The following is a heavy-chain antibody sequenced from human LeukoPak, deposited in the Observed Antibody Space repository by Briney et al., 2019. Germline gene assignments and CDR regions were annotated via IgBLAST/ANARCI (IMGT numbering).Heavy chain of an antibody. D-gene: IGHD5-18*01. CDR2: IYNSGIT. V-gene: IGHV4-4*07. J-gene: IGHJ4*02. CDR3: ARGQKYTSGYTVTELGSRYFDY. Sequence: SETLSLTCTVSGGSISSYYWSWIRQPAGKGLEWIGRIYNSGITNYNPSLKSRVTMSMDTSMNQFSLKLRSVTAADTAVYYCARGQKYTSGYTVTELGSRYFDYWGQGTLVTVSS. CDR1: GGSISSYY.